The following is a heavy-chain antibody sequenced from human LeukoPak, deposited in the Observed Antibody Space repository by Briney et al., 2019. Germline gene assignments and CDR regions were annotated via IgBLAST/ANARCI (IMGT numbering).Heavy chain of an antibody. CDR2: IYHSGST. CDR3: ARVTGWFGELIEESYYFDY. J-gene: IGHJ4*02. Sequence: PSETLSLTCAVSGGSISSSNWWSWVRQPPGKGLEWIGEIYHSGSTNYNPSLKSRVTISVDKSKNQFSLKLSSVTAADTAVYYCARVTGWFGELIEESYYFDYWGQGTLVTVSS. CDR1: GGSISSSNW. D-gene: IGHD3-10*01. V-gene: IGHV4-4*02.